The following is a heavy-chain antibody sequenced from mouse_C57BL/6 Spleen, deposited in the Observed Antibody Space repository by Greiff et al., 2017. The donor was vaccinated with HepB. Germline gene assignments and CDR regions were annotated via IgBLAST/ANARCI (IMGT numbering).Heavy chain of an antibody. Sequence: PEVQLEWVAYISSGSSTIYYADTVKGRFTISRDNAKNTLFLQMTSLRSEDTAMYYCARGGTTVVALYYYAMDYWGQGTSVTVSS. J-gene: IGHJ4*01. D-gene: IGHD1-1*01. CDR2: ISSGSSTI. V-gene: IGHV5-17*01. CDR3: ARGGTTVVALYYYAMDY.